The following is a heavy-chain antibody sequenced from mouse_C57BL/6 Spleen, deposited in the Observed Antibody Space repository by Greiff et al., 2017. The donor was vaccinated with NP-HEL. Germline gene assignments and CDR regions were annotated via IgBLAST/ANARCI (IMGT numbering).Heavy chain of an antibody. CDR2: IWSGGST. D-gene: IGHD2-4*01. CDR1: GFSLTSYG. Sequence: LVESGPGLVQPSQSLSITCTVSGFSLTSYGVHWVRQSPGKGLEWLGVIWSGGSTDYNAAFISRLSISKDNSKSQVFFKMNSLQADDTAIYYCASHDYDGGDYYAMDYWGQGTSVTVSS. CDR3: ASHDYDGGDYYAMDY. J-gene: IGHJ4*01. V-gene: IGHV2-2*01.